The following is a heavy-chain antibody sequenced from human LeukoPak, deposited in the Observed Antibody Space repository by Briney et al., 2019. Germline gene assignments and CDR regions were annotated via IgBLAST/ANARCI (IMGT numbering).Heavy chain of an antibody. D-gene: IGHD6-6*01. Sequence: GASLRLSCAASGFTFSTYAMNWVRQAPGKGLEWVSGTCGGGRTPYYADSVKGRFTISRDNSKNTLYLQMNSLRAEDTAVYYCAKDLRICPHKYDSSSHPFDYWGQGTLDTVSS. CDR1: GFTFSTYA. J-gene: IGHJ4*02. V-gene: IGHV3-23*01. CDR2: TCGGGRTP. CDR3: AKDLRICPHKYDSSSHPFDY.